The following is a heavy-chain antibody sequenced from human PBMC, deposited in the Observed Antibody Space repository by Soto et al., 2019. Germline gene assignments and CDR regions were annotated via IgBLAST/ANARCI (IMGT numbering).Heavy chain of an antibody. Sequence: GGSLRLSCAASGFTVSSNYMSWVRQAPGKGLEWVANIKQDGSERYYADSVEGRFTISRDNAKSSVCLQMNSLRDEDTALYYCARDEVGGYFESWGRGSLVTVSS. J-gene: IGHJ4*02. CDR1: GFTVSSNY. CDR2: IKQDGSER. D-gene: IGHD3-9*01. CDR3: ARDEVGGYFES. V-gene: IGHV3-7*03.